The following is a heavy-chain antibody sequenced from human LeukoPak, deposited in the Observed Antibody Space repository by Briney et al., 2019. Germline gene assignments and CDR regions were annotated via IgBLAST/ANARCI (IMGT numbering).Heavy chain of an antibody. CDR1: GGSFSGYY. V-gene: IGHV4-34*01. CDR3: ARRPRGIAAAGRSFDY. CDR2: INHSGST. Sequence: QPSETLSLTCAVYGGSFSGYYGSWLRQPPGKGLEWVGEINHSGSTNYNPSLKRRVTISVDTSKNQFSLKQSSVTAADTAVYYCARRPRGIAAAGRSFDYWGQGTLVTVSS. D-gene: IGHD6-13*01. J-gene: IGHJ4*02.